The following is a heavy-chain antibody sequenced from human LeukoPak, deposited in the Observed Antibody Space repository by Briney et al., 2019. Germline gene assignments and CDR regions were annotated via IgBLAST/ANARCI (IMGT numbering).Heavy chain of an antibody. CDR1: GYTLTAYY. CDR2: IDPKIGGT. J-gene: IGHJ4*02. CDR3: ASEAFCAGGSCYLHRVAS. Sequence: ASVKVSCKTSGYTLTAYYLHWVRQAPGPGLEWMGWIDPKIGGTKYAQKFQGRVTITRDTAIGTVYMELRSLIPDDSAVYYCASEAFCAGGSCYLHRVASWGPGTLVTVSS. V-gene: IGHV1-2*02. D-gene: IGHD2-15*01.